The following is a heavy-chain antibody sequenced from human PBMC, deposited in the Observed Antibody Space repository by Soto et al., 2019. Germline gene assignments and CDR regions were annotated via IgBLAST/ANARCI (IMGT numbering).Heavy chain of an antibody. J-gene: IGHJ6*04. CDR3: ARDTASGYYYYCYYRVDH. V-gene: IGHV6-1*01. Sequence: PSQTLSLTCAISGDSFSSNSAAWNWIRQSPSRGLEWLGRTYYRSKWYNDYAVSVKSRITINPDTSKNQFSLQLNSVTPEDTAVYYCARDTASGYYYYCYYRVDHWGKGPTVTVSS. D-gene: IGHD5-12*01. CDR1: GDSFSSNSAA. CDR2: TYYRSKWYN.